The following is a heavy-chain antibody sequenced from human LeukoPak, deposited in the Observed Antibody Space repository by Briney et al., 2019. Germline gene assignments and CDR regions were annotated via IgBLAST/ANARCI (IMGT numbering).Heavy chain of an antibody. CDR1: GYSISSGYY. D-gene: IGHD5-12*01. CDR3: AVHLWDVGGYDPAY. J-gene: IGHJ4*02. Sequence: SETLSLTCTVSGYSISSGYYWGWIRQPPGKGLEWIGSIYHSGSTYYNPSLKSRVTISVDTSKNQFSLKLSSVTAADTAVYYCAVHLWDVGGYDPAYWGQGTLVTVSS. CDR2: IYHSGST. V-gene: IGHV4-38-2*02.